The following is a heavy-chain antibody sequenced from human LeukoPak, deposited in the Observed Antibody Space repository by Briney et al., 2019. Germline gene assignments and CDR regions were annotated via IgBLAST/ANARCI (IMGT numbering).Heavy chain of an antibody. Sequence: ASVKVSCKASGYTFTNYDINWVRQATGQGLVWMGWMNPNSGNTGYAQKFQGRVTMTRNTSISTAYMELSSLTSEDTAVYYCARGAPDSSGYYRHFDYWAQGNPGHRLL. CDR2: MNPNSGNT. CDR1: GYTFTNYD. CDR3: ARGAPDSSGYYRHFDY. D-gene: IGHD3-22*01. V-gene: IGHV1-8*01. J-gene: IGHJ4*02.